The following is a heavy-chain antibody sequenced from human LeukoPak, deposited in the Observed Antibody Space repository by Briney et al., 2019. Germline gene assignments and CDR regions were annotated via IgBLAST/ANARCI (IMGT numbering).Heavy chain of an antibody. CDR2: INNDGSII. CDR1: GFTFSSYG. J-gene: IGHJ4*02. D-gene: IGHD3-10*01. Sequence: GGSLRLSCAASGFTFSSYGMHWVRQAPGKELVWVSRINNDGSIINTADSVKGRFTISRDNAKDMLYLQMDSLRAEDTAIYYCARGPSVLGAIDNWGQGTLVAVSS. CDR3: ARGPSVLGAIDN. V-gene: IGHV3-74*01.